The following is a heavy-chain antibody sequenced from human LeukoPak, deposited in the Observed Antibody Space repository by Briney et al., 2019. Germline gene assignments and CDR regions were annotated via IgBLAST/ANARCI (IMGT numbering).Heavy chain of an antibody. Sequence: PGGSLRLSCAASGFTFSSYAMHWVRQAPGKGLEWVAVISYDGSNKYYADSVKGRFTISRDNSKNTLYLQTNSLRAEDTAVYYCARARSPAGYSSGWYKAPLGYWGQGTLVTVSS. CDR2: ISYDGSNK. CDR3: ARARSPAGYSSGWYKAPLGY. CDR1: GFTFSSYA. J-gene: IGHJ4*02. V-gene: IGHV3-30-3*01. D-gene: IGHD6-19*01.